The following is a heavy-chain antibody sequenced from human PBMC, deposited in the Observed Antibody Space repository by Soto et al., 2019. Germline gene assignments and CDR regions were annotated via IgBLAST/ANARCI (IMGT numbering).Heavy chain of an antibody. V-gene: IGHV1-8*01. CDR3: ARAWGRYSSGYIDY. J-gene: IGHJ4*02. CDR1: GYTFTNYD. D-gene: IGHD5-18*01. Sequence: QVQLVQSGAEVEKPGASVKVSCKASGYTFTNYDINWVRQATGQGLEWMGWMNPNSGNTGYPQKFQGRVTMTRNTSVSPAYMELSSLRSEDTAVYYCARAWGRYSSGYIDYWGQGTLVTVSS. CDR2: MNPNSGNT.